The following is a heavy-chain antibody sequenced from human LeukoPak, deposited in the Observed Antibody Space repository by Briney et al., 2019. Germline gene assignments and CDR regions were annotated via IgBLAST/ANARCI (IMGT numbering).Heavy chain of an antibody. V-gene: IGHV1-2*02. J-gene: IGHJ6*02. CDR3: ARGPERTVTTYYYYYYGMDV. CDR2: INPNSGGT. D-gene: IGHD4-17*01. CDR1: GYTFTGYY. Sequence: ASVEVSCKASGYTFTGYYMYWVRQAPGQGLEWMGWINPNSGGTNYAQKFQGRVTMTRDTSISTAYMEPSRLRSDDTAVYYCARGPERTVTTYYYYYYGMDVWGQGTTVTVSS.